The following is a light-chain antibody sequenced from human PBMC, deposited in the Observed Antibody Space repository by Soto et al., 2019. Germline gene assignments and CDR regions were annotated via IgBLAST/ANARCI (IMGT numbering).Light chain of an antibody. Sequence: ALTQPPSASGSPGQSVTISCTGTKNDIGVYDFVSWYRHHPGKAPRLIIYEVVQRPSGVPDRFSGSKSGNTASLTVSGLQAADEADYFCKSYAGSNTYVFGSGTKVTVL. CDR1: KNDIGVYDF. CDR2: EVV. J-gene: IGLJ1*01. V-gene: IGLV2-8*01. CDR3: KSYAGSNTYV.